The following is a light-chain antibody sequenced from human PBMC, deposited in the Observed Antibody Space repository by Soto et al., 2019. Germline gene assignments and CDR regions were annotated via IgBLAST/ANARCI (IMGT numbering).Light chain of an antibody. CDR2: GAS. J-gene: IGKJ1*01. Sequence: ELVMPQSPATLSVSPGERATLSCRASQSVDSKLAWYQQKPGQGPRLLIYGASSRATGIPARFSGSGSGTEITRTISSLQSEEFAADYCQHYSTWLGTFGQGTKVESK. CDR3: QHYSTWLGT. V-gene: IGKV3-15*01. CDR1: QSVDSK.